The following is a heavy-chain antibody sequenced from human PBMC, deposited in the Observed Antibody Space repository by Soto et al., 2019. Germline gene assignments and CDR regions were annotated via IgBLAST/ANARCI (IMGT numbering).Heavy chain of an antibody. CDR1: GFTFSSYG. J-gene: IGHJ6*02. Sequence: GGSLRLSCAASGFTFSSYGMHWVRQAPGKGLEWVAVIWYDGSNKYYADSVKGRFTTSRDNSKNTLYLQMNSLRAEDTAVYYCARDIAMVTEDYGMAVWGQGTTVTVSS. D-gene: IGHD5-18*01. CDR2: IWYDGSNK. V-gene: IGHV3-33*01. CDR3: ARDIAMVTEDYGMAV.